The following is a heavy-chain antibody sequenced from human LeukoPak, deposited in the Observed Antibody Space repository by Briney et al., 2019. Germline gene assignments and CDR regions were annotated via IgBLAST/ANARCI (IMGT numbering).Heavy chain of an antibody. CDR1: GFTFRSYG. J-gene: IGHJ4*02. D-gene: IGHD3-22*01. Sequence: GGSLRLSCAASGFTFRSYGMSWVRQAPGKGLEWVSGISGSGGRTFYADSVKGRFTISRDKSKNTLYLQMNSPRAEDTAVYYCAKDDYYDRSGYLYYFDYWGQGTLVTVSS. V-gene: IGHV3-23*01. CDR3: AKDDYYDRSGYLYYFDY. CDR2: ISGSGGRT.